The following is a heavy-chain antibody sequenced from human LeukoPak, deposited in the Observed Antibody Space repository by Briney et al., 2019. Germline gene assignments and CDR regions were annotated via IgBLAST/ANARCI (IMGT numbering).Heavy chain of an antibody. CDR2: ISSGSDYT. CDR1: GFTLSDYY. V-gene: IGHV3-11*06. J-gene: IGHJ4*02. Sequence: SGGSLRLSCAASGFTLSDYYMSWIRQAPGKGLEWVSYISSGSDYTNYADAVKGRFTISRDNAKNSLSLQMSSLRAEDTALYFCARSAGRLSPIDDWGQGTLVTVSS. CDR3: ARSAGRLSPIDD. D-gene: IGHD5/OR15-5a*01.